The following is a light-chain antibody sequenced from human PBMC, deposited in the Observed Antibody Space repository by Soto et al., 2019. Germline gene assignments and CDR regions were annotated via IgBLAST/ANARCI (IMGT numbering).Light chain of an antibody. J-gene: IGKJ2*01. CDR1: QSINDW. Sequence: DIQMTQSPSTLSASVGDRVTITCRASQSINDWLAWYQQKPGKAPKLLIYKSSYLESGVPSRFSGSGSGTEFILTISCLQPDDFAAYYCQQYSRYSTFGPGTKLEIK. CDR2: KSS. V-gene: IGKV1-5*03. CDR3: QQYSRYST.